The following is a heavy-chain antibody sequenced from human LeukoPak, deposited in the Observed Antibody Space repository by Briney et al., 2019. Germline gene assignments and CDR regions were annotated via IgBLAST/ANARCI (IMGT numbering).Heavy chain of an antibody. CDR1: GYTFTGYY. Sequence: ASVKVSCKASGYTFTGYYMHWVRQAPGQGLEWMGWINPNSGGTNYAQKFQGRVTMTRDTSISTAYMELSRLRSDDTAVYYCATGLYADYYYFGYWGQGTLVTVSS. D-gene: IGHD3-16*02. V-gene: IGHV1-2*02. CDR3: ATGLYADYYYFGY. J-gene: IGHJ4*02. CDR2: INPNSGGT.